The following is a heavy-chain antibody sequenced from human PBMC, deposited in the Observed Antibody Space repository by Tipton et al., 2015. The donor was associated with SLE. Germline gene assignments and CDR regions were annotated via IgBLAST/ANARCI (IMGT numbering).Heavy chain of an antibody. J-gene: IGHJ6*03. Sequence: SLRLSCAVSGGSIRSSNWWSWVRQPPGKGLEGVSSISSSSRYIYHAESLKGRFTISRDNAKNSLYLQMNSLRVEDTAVYFCARDLRPYCGGDCYVYYYYYYMDVWGKGTTVTVSS. CDR3: ARDLRPYCGGDCYVYYYYYYMDV. D-gene: IGHD2-21*01. CDR1: GGSIRSSNW. V-gene: IGHV3-21*03. CDR2: ISSSSRYI.